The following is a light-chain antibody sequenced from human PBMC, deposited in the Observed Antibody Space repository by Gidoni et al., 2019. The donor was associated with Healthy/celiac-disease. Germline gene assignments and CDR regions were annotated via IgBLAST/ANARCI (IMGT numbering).Light chain of an antibody. CDR1: QSLLHSNGYNY. Sequence: DIVMPQSPISFPVTPGEPATISCRSSQSLLHSNGYNYLDWYLQKPGQSPQLLIYLGSNRASGVPDRFSGSGSGTDFTLKISRVEAEDVGVYYCMQALQTPLTFGGGTKVEIK. J-gene: IGKJ4*01. CDR3: MQALQTPLT. V-gene: IGKV2-28*01. CDR2: LGS.